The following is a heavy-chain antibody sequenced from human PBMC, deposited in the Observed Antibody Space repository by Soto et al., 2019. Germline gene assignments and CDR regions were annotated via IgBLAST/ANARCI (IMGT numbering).Heavy chain of an antibody. CDR1: GYTFTSYD. D-gene: IGHD5-12*01. CDR2: MNPDSGNT. J-gene: IGHJ4*02. Sequence: QVQVVQSGAEVKKPGASVKVSCKTSGYTFTSYDINWVRQATGQGLEWMGWMNPDSGNTGYAQKFQGRVAMTRNTSISTAYMEPSRLRSEDTAIYYCARGGGYSAYDFGSWGQGTLVTVSS. V-gene: IGHV1-8*01. CDR3: ARGGGYSAYDFGS.